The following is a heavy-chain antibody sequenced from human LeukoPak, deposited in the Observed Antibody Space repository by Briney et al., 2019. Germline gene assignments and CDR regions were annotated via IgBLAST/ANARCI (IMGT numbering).Heavy chain of an antibody. CDR1: GGSFSGYY. CDR3: ARAMVRGTNWFDP. CDR2: INHSGST. J-gene: IGHJ5*02. V-gene: IGHV4-34*01. Sequence: SETLSLTCAVYGGSFSGYYWSWIRQPPGKGLGWIGEINHSGSTNYNPSLKSRVTISVDTSKNQFSLKLSSVTAADTAVYYCARAMVRGTNWFDPWGQGTLVTVSS. D-gene: IGHD3-10*01.